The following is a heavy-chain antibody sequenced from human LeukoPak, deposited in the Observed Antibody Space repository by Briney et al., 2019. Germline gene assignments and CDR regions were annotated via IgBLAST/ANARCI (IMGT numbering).Heavy chain of an antibody. Sequence: SETLSLTCTVSGGSISSSSYYWGWIRQPPGKGLEWIGSIYYSGSTYYNPSLKSRVTISVDTSKNQFSLKLSSVTAADTAVYYCATSPPAVQLWFSGAKYYYYMDVWGKGTTVTVSS. CDR3: ATSPPAVQLWFSGAKYYYYMDV. D-gene: IGHD5-18*01. CDR1: GGSISSSSYY. CDR2: IYYSGST. V-gene: IGHV4-39*07. J-gene: IGHJ6*03.